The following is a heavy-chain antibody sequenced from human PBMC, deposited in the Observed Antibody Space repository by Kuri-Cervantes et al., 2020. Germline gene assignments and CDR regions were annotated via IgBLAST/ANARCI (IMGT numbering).Heavy chain of an antibody. J-gene: IGHJ1*01. V-gene: IGHV4-34*01. CDR2: INHSGST. Sequence: SETLSLTCAVYGGSFSGYYWSWIRQSPGKGLEWIGEINHSGSTNYNPSLKSRVTISVDTSKNQFSLKLSSVTAADTAVYYCARLYCSGGSCYATFQHWGQGTLVTVSS. D-gene: IGHD2-15*01. CDR1: GGSFSGYY. CDR3: ARLYCSGGSCYATFQH.